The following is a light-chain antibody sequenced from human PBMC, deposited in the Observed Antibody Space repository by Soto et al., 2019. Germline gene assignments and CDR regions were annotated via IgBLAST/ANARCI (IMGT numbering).Light chain of an antibody. Sequence: QSVLTQPASVSGSPGRSITMSCTGTSSDVGGYNYVSWYQQHPGKAPKLMIYEVSNRPSGVSNRFSGSKSGNTASLTISGLQAEDEADYYCSSYTSSSTYVFGTGTKVTVL. J-gene: IGLJ1*01. CDR2: EVS. CDR3: SSYTSSSTYV. V-gene: IGLV2-14*01. CDR1: SSDVGGYNY.